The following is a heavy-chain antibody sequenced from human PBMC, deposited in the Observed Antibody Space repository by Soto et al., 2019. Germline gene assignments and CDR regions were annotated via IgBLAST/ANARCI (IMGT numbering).Heavy chain of an antibody. CDR2: IKNDGSET. V-gene: IGHV3-7*03. Sequence: GGSLRLSCAASGISTSSYWMGWVRQAPGRGLEWVASIKNDGSETYCMDSLKGRFTISRDNALNSLYLQMNSLRAEDTAVYFCVTGYHSDYWGQGTLVTVSS. D-gene: IGHD5-18*01. J-gene: IGHJ4*02. CDR1: GISTSSYW. CDR3: VTGYHSDY.